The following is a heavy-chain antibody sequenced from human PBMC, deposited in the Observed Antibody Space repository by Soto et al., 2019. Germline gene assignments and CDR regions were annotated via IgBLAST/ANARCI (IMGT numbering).Heavy chain of an antibody. D-gene: IGHD4-17*01. V-gene: IGHV1-18*01. J-gene: IGHJ4*02. CDR3: ARADYGDDDY. CDR1: GYTFTSYR. Sequence: QVQLVQSGAEVKKPGASVKVSCKGSGYTFTSYRISWVRQAPGQGLEWMGWISAYNGDTKYAQMLQGRATMTTDTSTSTAYMELRSLPSDDTAVYYCARADYGDDDYRGQGTLVTVSS. CDR2: ISAYNGDT.